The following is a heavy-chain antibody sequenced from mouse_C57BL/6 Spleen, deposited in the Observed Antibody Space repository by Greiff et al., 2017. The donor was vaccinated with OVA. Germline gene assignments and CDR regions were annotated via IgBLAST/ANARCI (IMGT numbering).Heavy chain of an antibody. D-gene: IGHD1-1*01. J-gene: IGHJ3*01. CDR2: IYPGSGNT. CDR1: GYTFTDYY. Sequence: QVQLQQSGAELVRPGASVKLSCKASGYTFTDYYINWVKQRPGQGLEWIARIYPGSGNTYYNEKFKGKATLTAEKSSSTAYMQLSSLTSEDSAVYFCARGLHYYGSSLFAYWGQGTLVTVSA. CDR3: ARGLHYYGSSLFAY. V-gene: IGHV1-76*01.